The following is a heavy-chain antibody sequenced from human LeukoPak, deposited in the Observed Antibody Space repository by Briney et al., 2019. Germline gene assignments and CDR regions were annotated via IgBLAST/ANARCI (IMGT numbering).Heavy chain of an antibody. CDR1: GYTFTGYY. J-gene: IGHJ3*02. V-gene: IGHV1-18*04. CDR2: ISGYNGNT. CDR3: ASRVTIFGVATGDVFDI. D-gene: IGHD3-3*01. Sequence: ASVKVSCKASGYTFTGYYMHWVRQAPGQGLEWLGWISGYNGNTNYAQNFQGRVTMTTDTSTNTVYMELSSLRSEDTAMYYCASRVTIFGVATGDVFDIWGQGTMITVSS.